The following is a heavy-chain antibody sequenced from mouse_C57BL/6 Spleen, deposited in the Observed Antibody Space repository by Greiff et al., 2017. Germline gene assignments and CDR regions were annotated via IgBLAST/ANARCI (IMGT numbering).Heavy chain of an antibody. J-gene: IGHJ4*01. V-gene: IGHV1-61*01. Sequence: QVQLQQPGAELVRPGSSVKLSCKASGYTFTSYWMDWVKQRPGQGLEWIGNIYPSDSETHYNQKFKDKATLTVDKSSSTAYMQLSSLTSAHSAVYYWAREDGIYYGSSYPSYAMDYWGQGTSVTVSS. CDR2: IYPSDSET. CDR1: GYTFTSYW. D-gene: IGHD1-1*01. CDR3: AREDGIYYGSSYPSYAMDY.